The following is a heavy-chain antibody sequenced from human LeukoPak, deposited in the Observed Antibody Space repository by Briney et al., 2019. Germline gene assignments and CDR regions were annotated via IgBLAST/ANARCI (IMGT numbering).Heavy chain of an antibody. D-gene: IGHD3-16*01. V-gene: IGHV3-23*01. J-gene: IGHJ4*02. Sequence: GGSLRLSCAASGFTFRSYAMSWVRQAPGKGLESVTAISGSGSSTYYAVSVKGRVTISRYNSKNTLYMQMNSLRAEETAVYYCAIRYVPPGDYWGQGTLVTVSS. CDR3: AIRYVPPGDY. CDR1: GFTFRSYA. CDR2: ISGSGSST.